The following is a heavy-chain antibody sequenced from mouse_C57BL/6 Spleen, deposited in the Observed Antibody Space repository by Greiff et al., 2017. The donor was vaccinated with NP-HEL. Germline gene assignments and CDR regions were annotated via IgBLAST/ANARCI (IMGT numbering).Heavy chain of an antibody. V-gene: IGHV1-80*01. Sequence: VQLQQSGAELVKPGASVKISCKASGYAFSSYWMNWVKQRPGKGLEWIGQIYPGDGDTNYNGKITGKATLTADKSSSTAYMQLSSLTSEDSAVYFCARGDYGSSYWYFDVWGTGTTVTVSS. CDR1: GYAFSSYW. J-gene: IGHJ1*03. D-gene: IGHD1-1*01. CDR3: ARGDYGSSYWYFDV. CDR2: IYPGDGDT.